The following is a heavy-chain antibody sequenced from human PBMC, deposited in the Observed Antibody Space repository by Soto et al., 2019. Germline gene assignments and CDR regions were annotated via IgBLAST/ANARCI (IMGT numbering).Heavy chain of an antibody. V-gene: IGHV4-59*01. CDR3: ARGTSSWSWKFDY. CDR1: DGSISSYY. CDR2: IYYSGST. D-gene: IGHD6-13*01. Sequence: PSETPSLTCTVSDGSISSYYWSWIRQPPGKGLEWIGYIYYSGSTNYNPSLKSRVTMSLDTSKNQLSLRLTSVTAADTAVYYCARGTSSWSWKFDYWGQGILVTVSS. J-gene: IGHJ4*02.